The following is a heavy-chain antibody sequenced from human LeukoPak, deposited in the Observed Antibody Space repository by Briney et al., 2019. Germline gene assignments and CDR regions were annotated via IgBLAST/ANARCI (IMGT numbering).Heavy chain of an antibody. D-gene: IGHD3-9*01. CDR3: ARAWTPDIFTGYDSDYYYYMDV. CDR2: INYSGST. Sequence: SEPLTLPCTVSGGSISSYYWSWLRQPTGKGLEWGGYINYSGSTNYHPSLKSRVTISVATSKTQFSLKLSSVTAADTAVYYCARAWTPDIFTGYDSDYYYYMDVWGKGTTVTVSS. CDR1: GGSISSYY. J-gene: IGHJ6*03. V-gene: IGHV4-59*01.